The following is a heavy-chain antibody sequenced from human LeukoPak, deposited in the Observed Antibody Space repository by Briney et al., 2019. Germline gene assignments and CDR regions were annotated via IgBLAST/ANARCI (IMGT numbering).Heavy chain of an antibody. CDR1: GFPLSSYA. Sequence: QPGGSLRLSCAASGFPLSSYAMSWVRQVPGKGLEWVSATSSSDDGTYHADSVKGRFTISRDNSKNTLYLQMNSLRAEDTAVYYCAKGQGGATTKVPPWDVWGKGTTVTVSS. V-gene: IGHV3-23*01. D-gene: IGHD1-26*01. J-gene: IGHJ6*04. CDR2: TSSSDDGT. CDR3: AKGQGGATTKVPPWDV.